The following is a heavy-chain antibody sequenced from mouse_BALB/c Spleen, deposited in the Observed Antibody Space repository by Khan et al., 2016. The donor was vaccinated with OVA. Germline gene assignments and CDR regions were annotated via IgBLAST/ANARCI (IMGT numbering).Heavy chain of an antibody. CDR2: IDPSDSKT. Sequence: VQLQQSGAELVRPGASVKLSCKASGYTFTSYWMNWVKQRPGQGLEWIGMIDPSDSKTHYNQMFKDKATMTVDKSSNTAYMNLNSLTSEDSSVYCCAEGGYGSSFAFWAHGTLVTVSA. J-gene: IGHJ3*01. V-gene: IGHV1-61*01. CDR1: GYTFTSYW. D-gene: IGHD2-10*02. CDR3: AEGGYGSSFAF.